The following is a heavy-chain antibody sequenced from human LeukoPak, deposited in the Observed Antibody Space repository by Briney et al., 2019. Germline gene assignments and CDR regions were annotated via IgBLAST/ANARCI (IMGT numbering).Heavy chain of an antibody. D-gene: IGHD5-24*01. Sequence: SGGSLRLSCTASGFTFGDYAMTWVRQAPGKGLVWVSRIKSDGISTSYADSVKGRFTISRDNAKNTLYLQMKSLRAEDTAVYYCTSRGGGDNYDFDYWGQGTLVTVSS. J-gene: IGHJ4*02. CDR3: TSRGGGDNYDFDY. CDR1: GFTFGDYA. V-gene: IGHV3-74*01. CDR2: IKSDGIST.